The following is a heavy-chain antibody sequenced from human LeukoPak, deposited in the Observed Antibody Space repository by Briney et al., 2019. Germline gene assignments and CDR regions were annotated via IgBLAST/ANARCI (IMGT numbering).Heavy chain of an antibody. J-gene: IGHJ5*02. CDR1: GFTFSSYA. CDR3: ARDSSTSGPPANWFDP. Sequence: GGSLRLSCAASGFTFSSYAMSWVRQAPGKGLEWVSAISGSGGSTYYADSVKGRFTLSRDNSKSTLYLQMNSLRAEDTAVYYCARDSSTSGPPANWFDPWGQGTLVTVSS. V-gene: IGHV3-23*01. D-gene: IGHD2-2*01. CDR2: ISGSGGST.